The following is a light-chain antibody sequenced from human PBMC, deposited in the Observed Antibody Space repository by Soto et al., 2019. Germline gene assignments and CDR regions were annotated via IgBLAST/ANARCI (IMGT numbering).Light chain of an antibody. CDR1: QSVSSSS. J-gene: IGKJ5*01. CDR3: QQYGSSSIT. V-gene: IGKV3-20*01. CDR2: STS. Sequence: ELVLTQSPGTLSLSPGERATLSCRASQSVSSSSLAWNQQKPGQAPRLRLYSTSSRATGIPDRFSGSGSGTDFTLTISRLEPEDVAVYYCQQYGSSSITFGQGTRLEIK.